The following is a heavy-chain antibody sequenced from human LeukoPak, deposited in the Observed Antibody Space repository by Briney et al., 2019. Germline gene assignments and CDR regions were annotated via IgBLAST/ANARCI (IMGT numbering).Heavy chain of an antibody. CDR2: ISSSSSYI. CDR1: GFTFGSYN. Sequence: GGSLRLSCAASGFTFGSYNVNWVRQVPGKGLEWVSSISSSSSYIYYADSVKGRFTISRDNAKNSLYLQMNSLRAEDTAVYYCARDTGIVGATDYWGQGTLVTVSS. CDR3: ARDTGIVGATDY. V-gene: IGHV3-21*01. J-gene: IGHJ4*02. D-gene: IGHD1-26*01.